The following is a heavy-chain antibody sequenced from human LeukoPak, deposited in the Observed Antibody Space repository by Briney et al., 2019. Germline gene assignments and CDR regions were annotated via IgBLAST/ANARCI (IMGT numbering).Heavy chain of an antibody. D-gene: IGHD6-19*01. J-gene: IGHJ4*02. CDR2: ISWNSGSI. Sequence: GGSLRLSCAASGFTFDDYAMHWVRQAPGKGLEWVSGISWNSGSIGYADSVKGRFTISRDNAKNSLYLQMNSLRAEDTAVYYCARVEPPSFSSGWYYFDYWGQGTLVTVSS. CDR3: ARVEPPSFSSGWYYFDY. CDR1: GFTFDDYA. V-gene: IGHV3-9*01.